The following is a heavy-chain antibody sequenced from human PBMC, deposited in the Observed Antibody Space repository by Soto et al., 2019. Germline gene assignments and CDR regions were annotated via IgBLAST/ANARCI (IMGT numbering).Heavy chain of an antibody. Sequence: SETLSLTCTVSGGPISSYYWSWIRQPPGKGLEWIGYIYYSGSTNYNPSLKSRVTISVDTSKNQFSLKLSSVTAADTAVYYCARDTGRGKALYYYGSGSLPPRWFDPWGQGTLVTVSS. J-gene: IGHJ5*02. CDR1: GGPISSYY. D-gene: IGHD3-10*01. V-gene: IGHV4-59*01. CDR3: ARDTGRGKALYYYGSGSLPPRWFDP. CDR2: IYYSGST.